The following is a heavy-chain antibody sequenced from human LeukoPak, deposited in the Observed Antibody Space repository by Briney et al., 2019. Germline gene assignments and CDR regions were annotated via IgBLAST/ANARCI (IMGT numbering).Heavy chain of an antibody. Sequence: ASVKVSCKASGYNFSGHYMHWARQAPGQGLEWMGWIKPSNGDTKYAQNFQGRVTMTRDTSISTAYMDLNSLRSDDTAVYYCASPPLSSAMFYAHWGQGTLVTVSS. D-gene: IGHD3-22*01. CDR2: IKPSNGDT. CDR3: ASPPLSSAMFYAH. V-gene: IGHV1-2*02. CDR1: GYNFSGHY. J-gene: IGHJ4*02.